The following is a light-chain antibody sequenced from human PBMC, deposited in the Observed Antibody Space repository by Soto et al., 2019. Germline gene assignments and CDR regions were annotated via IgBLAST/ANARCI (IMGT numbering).Light chain of an antibody. Sequence: QSVLTQPASVSGSPGQSITISCTGSSGDVGAYKYICWYQQHPGKAPKLMIYEVSNRPSGVSNRFSGFKSGNTASLTISGLQAEDEADYYCSSYSGSGTWVFGGGTKFTVL. CDR3: SSYSGSGTWV. V-gene: IGLV2-14*01. CDR2: EVS. J-gene: IGLJ3*02. CDR1: SGDVGAYKY.